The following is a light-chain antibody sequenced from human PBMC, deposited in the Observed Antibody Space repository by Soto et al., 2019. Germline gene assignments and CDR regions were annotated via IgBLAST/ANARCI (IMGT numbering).Light chain of an antibody. CDR1: SSNIGGRA. J-gene: IGLJ1*01. V-gene: IGLV1-44*01. CDR2: TNN. CDR3: AAWDDSLKVYV. Sequence: QSVLTQPPSASGTPGQSVTISCSGSSSNIGGRAASWYQQLPCTAPKLLINTNNQRPSGVPDRFSGSKSGTSASLAISGLQSEDEADYYCAAWDDSLKVYVFGTGTKVTVL.